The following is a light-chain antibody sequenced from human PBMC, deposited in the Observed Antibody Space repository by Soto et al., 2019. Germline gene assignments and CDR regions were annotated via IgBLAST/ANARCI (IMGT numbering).Light chain of an antibody. J-gene: IGKJ2*01. Sequence: EIVLTQSPGTLSLSPGERATLSCRASQSISSSFLAWYQQKPGQAPRLLIYGASSRATGIPDRFSGSGSGTDFTLTISRLEPEDFSVYYCLRYDNSPEYTCGQGTKLEIK. V-gene: IGKV3-20*01. CDR3: LRYDNSPEYT. CDR2: GAS. CDR1: QSISSSF.